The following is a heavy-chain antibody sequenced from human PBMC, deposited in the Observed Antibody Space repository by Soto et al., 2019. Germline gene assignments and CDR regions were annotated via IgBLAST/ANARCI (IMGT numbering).Heavy chain of an antibody. CDR1: GFAFSTYG. D-gene: IGHD3-22*01. CDR3: AKQSWLLLLGYVDN. J-gene: IGHJ4*02. V-gene: IGHV3-23*01. CDR2: ISGSGGVT. Sequence: EVQLLESGGGLVQPGGSLRLSCAASGFAFSTYGMSWVRQAPAKGLEWISGISGSGGVTKYGDSVKGRFTISRDNSKNTLFLLMNSLRAEYTAVYYCAKQSWLLLLGYVDNWGQGTLVTVSS.